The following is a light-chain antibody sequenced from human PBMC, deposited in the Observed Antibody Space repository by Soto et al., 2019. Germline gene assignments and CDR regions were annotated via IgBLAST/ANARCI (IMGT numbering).Light chain of an antibody. CDR3: SSFASSNTWV. J-gene: IGLJ3*02. CDR1: SSDVGAYNY. CDR2: EVT. V-gene: IGLV2-8*01. Sequence: QSALTQPPSASGSPGPSVTISCTGTSSDVGAYNYVSWYPQHAGKAPKLVIYEVTKRPSGLPDRFSGSKSANTAALTVSGLQAEDEADYYCSSFASSNTWVFGGGTKLTVL.